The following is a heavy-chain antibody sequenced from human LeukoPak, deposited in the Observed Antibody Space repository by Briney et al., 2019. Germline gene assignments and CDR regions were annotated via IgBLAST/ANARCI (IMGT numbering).Heavy chain of an antibody. Sequence: ASVTVSFQALGYTFTDHYFHWLRRAPGQGIEWMGWIHPGRGDTNIAQKFQGRVSLTRDMSISTAYMELSRLTSDDTAVYYCARDHNWGPDYWGQGTLVSVSS. J-gene: IGHJ4*02. V-gene: IGHV1-2*02. CDR1: GYTFTDHY. CDR3: ARDHNWGPDY. D-gene: IGHD7-27*01. CDR2: IHPGRGDT.